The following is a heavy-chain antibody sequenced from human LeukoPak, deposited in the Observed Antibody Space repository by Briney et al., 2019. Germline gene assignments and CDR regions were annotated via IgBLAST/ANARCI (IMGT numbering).Heavy chain of an antibody. CDR3: TREHCSFVNCYEDYYHGMDV. CDR1: VYTFTAYY. J-gene: IGHJ6*02. Sequence: ASVKVSCKPSVYTFTAYYMHWVRQAPGQRLEWMEWINPNNAGPTSAQNFQGRVNMTRDTSLSTGYMELRRARCHDPAIYFCTREHCSFVNCYEDYYHGMDVWGQGTTVTVSS. D-gene: IGHD2-2*01. V-gene: IGHV1-2*02. CDR2: INPNNAGP.